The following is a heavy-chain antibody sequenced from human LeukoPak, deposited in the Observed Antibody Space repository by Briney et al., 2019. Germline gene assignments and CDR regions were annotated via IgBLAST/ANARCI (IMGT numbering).Heavy chain of an antibody. D-gene: IGHD6-13*01. CDR2: IYPGDSDT. Sequence: GESLKISCKGSGYSFTSYWIGWVRQMPGKGLEWMGIIYPGDSDTRYSPSFQGQVTVAADKSITTAYLQWSSLKASDTAMYYCARRGVEQQMVKNWCAPWGQGTLVTVSS. CDR3: ARRGVEQQMVKNWCAP. J-gene: IGHJ5*02. V-gene: IGHV5-51*01. CDR1: GYSFTSYW.